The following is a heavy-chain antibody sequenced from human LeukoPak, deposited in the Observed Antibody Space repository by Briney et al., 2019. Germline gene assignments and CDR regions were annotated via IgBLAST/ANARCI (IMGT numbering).Heavy chain of an antibody. V-gene: IGHV4-31*11. CDR3: ARAPVATPSEFDY. CDR1: GDSISSGGYW. D-gene: IGHD5-12*01. J-gene: IGHJ4*02. Sequence: SQTLSLACAVSGDSISSGGYWWSWIRQHPGKGPEWIGYISYGGKADYNPSLKSRVAISADTPKNQFSLKLSSTTAADTAVYYCARAPVATPSEFDYWGQGTLVTVSS. CDR2: ISYGGKA.